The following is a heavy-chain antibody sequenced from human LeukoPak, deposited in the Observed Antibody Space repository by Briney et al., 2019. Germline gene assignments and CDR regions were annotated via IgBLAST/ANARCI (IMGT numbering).Heavy chain of an antibody. J-gene: IGHJ3*02. V-gene: IGHV3-7*04. CDR2: INENGSEK. CDR1: GFTFTRYW. D-gene: IGHD3-3*02. Sequence: PGGSLRLSCAASGFTFTRYWMKWVRQAPGKGLEWVANINENGSEKYYVDSVKGRFTISRDNAKSSLYLQMNSLSAEDTAVDYCARGAFWSFDIWGQGTMVTVSS. CDR3: ARGAFWSFDI.